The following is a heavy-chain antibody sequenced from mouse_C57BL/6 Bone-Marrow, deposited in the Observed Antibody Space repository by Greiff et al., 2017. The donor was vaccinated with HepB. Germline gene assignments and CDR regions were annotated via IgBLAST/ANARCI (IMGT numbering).Heavy chain of an antibody. D-gene: IGHD2-1*01. CDR2: IDPSDSYT. CDR3: ARYGHYGNYYAMDY. V-gene: IGHV1-50*01. Sequence: QVQLKQPGAELVKPGASVKLSCKASGYTFTSYWMQWVKQRPGQGLEWIGEIDPSDSYTNYNQKFKGKATLTVDTSSSTAYMQLSSLTSEDSAVYYCARYGHYGNYYAMDYWGQGTSVTVSS. J-gene: IGHJ4*01. CDR1: GYTFTSYW.